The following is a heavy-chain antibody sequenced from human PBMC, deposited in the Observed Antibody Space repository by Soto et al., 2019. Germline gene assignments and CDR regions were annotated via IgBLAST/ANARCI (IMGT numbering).Heavy chain of an antibody. CDR3: AKHDFWTLYTTGFDS. Sequence: GGSLRLSCSASGFTFTSYAMSWVRQAPGKGLEWVTGITGSGGDTKSAESVKGRFTISSDNFKNMVYLQMSSLRAEDTAVYYCAKHDFWTLYTTGFDSWGQGTLVTVSS. D-gene: IGHD3-3*01. CDR2: ITGSGGDT. V-gene: IGHV3-23*01. J-gene: IGHJ4*02. CDR1: GFTFTSYA.